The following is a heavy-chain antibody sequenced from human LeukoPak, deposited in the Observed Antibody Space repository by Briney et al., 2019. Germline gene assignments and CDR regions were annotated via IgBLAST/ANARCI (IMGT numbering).Heavy chain of an antibody. CDR1: GFTFSNAW. Sequence: GGSLRLSCAASGFTFSNAWMSWVRQAPGKGLEWVGRIKSKTDGGTTDYAAPVKGRFTISRDDSKNTLYLQMNSLKTEDAAVYYCSTAYYYYGMDVWGQGTTVTVSS. V-gene: IGHV3-15*01. CDR3: STAYYYYGMDV. J-gene: IGHJ6*02. CDR2: IKSKTDGGTT.